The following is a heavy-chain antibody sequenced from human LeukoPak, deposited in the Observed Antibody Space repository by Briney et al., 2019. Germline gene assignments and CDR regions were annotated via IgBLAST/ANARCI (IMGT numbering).Heavy chain of an antibody. CDR3: ARGRGGNSGDS. CDR2: INHSGST. Sequence: PSETLSLTCAVYGGSLSAYYWTWIRQPPGKGLEWIGEINHSGSTNFNPSLRSRVTISLDTSKNQFSLTLRSLTAADTAVYYCARGRGGNSGDSWGQGTLVTVSS. J-gene: IGHJ4*02. V-gene: IGHV4-34*01. D-gene: IGHD4-23*01. CDR1: GGSLSAYY.